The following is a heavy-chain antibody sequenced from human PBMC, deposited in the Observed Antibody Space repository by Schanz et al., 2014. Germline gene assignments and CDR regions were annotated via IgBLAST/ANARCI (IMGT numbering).Heavy chain of an antibody. Sequence: QVQLVQSGAEVKKPGSSVKVSCKASGGTFSSYAFSWVRQAPGQGLEWMGRISPNSGDTHSAQKFQGRVTMTRDTSISTVYMELSRLRSDDTAVYYCAREGTVIRGLSGWFDPWGQGTLVTVSS. CDR2: ISPNSGDT. CDR1: GGTFSSYA. J-gene: IGHJ5*02. CDR3: AREGTVIRGLSGWFDP. D-gene: IGHD3-10*01. V-gene: IGHV1-2*06.